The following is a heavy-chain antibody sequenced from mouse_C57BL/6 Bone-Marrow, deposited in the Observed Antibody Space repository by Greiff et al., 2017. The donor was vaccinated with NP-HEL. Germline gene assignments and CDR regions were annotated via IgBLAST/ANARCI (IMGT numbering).Heavy chain of an antibody. J-gene: IGHJ4*01. CDR3: ARHYNRSRYAMDY. D-gene: IGHD1-3*01. Sequence: QVQLKQSGPGLVAPSQSLSITCTVSGFSLTSYGVHWVRQPPGKGLEWLVVIWSDGSTTYNSALKSRLSISKDNSKSQVFLKMNSLQTDDTAMYXSARHYNRSRYAMDYWGQGTSVTVSS. CDR2: IWSDGST. CDR1: GFSLTSYG. V-gene: IGHV2-6-1*01.